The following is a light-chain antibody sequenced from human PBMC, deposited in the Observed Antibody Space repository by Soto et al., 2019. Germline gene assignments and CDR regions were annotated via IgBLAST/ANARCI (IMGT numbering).Light chain of an antibody. Sequence: EIVMTQSPATLSVSPGERATLSCRASQSVSSNLAWYQQKPGQAPRLLIYGASPRATGIPARFSGSGSGTEFTLTISSQQSEDFAVYYCQQYHDWPWTFGQGTKVEIK. V-gene: IGKV3-15*01. CDR3: QQYHDWPWT. J-gene: IGKJ1*01. CDR1: QSVSSN. CDR2: GAS.